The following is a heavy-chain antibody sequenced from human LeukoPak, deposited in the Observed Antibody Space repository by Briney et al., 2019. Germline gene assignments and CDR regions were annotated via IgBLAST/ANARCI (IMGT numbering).Heavy chain of an antibody. D-gene: IGHD6-13*01. V-gene: IGHV1-8*01. J-gene: IGHJ3*02. CDR2: MNPNSGNT. CDR3: ARGRQQLKDAFDI. Sequence: ASVKVSCKASGYSFTSYDINWVRQATGQGLEWMGWMNPNSGNTGYAQKFQGRVTMTRNTSISTAYMELSSLRSEDTAVYYCARGRQQLKDAFDIWGQGTMVTVSS. CDR1: GYSFTSYD.